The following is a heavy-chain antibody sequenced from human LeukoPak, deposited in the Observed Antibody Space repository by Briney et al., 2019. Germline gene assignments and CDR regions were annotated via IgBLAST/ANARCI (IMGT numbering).Heavy chain of an antibody. CDR2: ISYAGSNK. J-gene: IGHJ4*02. V-gene: IGHV3-30-3*01. D-gene: IGHD3-22*01. CDR3: VRDQGYDFDY. Sequence: GGSLRLSCAASGFTFSTYAMHWVRQAPGKGLEWVALISYAGSNKYYADSVKGRFTISRDNSKNTLYLQMNSLRAEDTAVYYCVRDQGYDFDYWGQGTLVTVSS. CDR1: GFTFSTYA.